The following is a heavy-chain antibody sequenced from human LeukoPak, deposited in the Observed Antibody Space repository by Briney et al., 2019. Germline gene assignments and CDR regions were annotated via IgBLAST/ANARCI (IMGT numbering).Heavy chain of an antibody. CDR3: AKDDRWLQFCC. CDR1: GFTFSSHG. J-gene: IGHJ4*02. Sequence: PGGSLRLSCVASGFTFSSHGMNWVRQAPGKGLEWVSGIIPSGHTTYYADSVGGRFTISRDNSRNTVYLQMNSLRAEDTAVYYCAKDDRWLQFCCWGQGTLVTVSA. D-gene: IGHD5-24*01. V-gene: IGHV3-23*01. CDR2: IIPSGHTT.